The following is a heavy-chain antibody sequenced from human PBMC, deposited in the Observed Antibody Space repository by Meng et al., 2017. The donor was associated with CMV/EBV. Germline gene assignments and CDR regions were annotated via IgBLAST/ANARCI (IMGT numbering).Heavy chain of an antibody. CDR2: IYTSGST. Sequence: HGQREALGPGLVKPSETLSLTCPASGGSISSYYWSWIRKPAGKGLEWIGRIYTSGSTNYNPSLKSRVTMSVDTSKNQFSLKLSSVTAADTAVYYCARGPEVDYGDYVGLDYWGQGTLVTVSS. V-gene: IGHV4-4*07. CDR3: ARGPEVDYGDYVGLDY. CDR1: GGSISSYY. J-gene: IGHJ4*02. D-gene: IGHD4-17*01.